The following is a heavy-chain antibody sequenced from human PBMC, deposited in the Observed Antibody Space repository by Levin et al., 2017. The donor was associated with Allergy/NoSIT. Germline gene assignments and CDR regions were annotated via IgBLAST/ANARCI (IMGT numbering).Heavy chain of an antibody. Sequence: TGGSLRLSCAASGFTFSNAWMSWVRQAPGKGLEWVGRIKSKTDGGTTDYAAPVKGRFTISRDDSKNTLYLQMNSLKTEDTAVYYCTARFRRCSGGSCYFDYWGQGTLVTVSS. CDR2: IKSKTDGGTT. J-gene: IGHJ4*02. CDR1: GFTFSNAW. CDR3: TARFRRCSGGSCYFDY. D-gene: IGHD2-15*01. V-gene: IGHV3-15*01.